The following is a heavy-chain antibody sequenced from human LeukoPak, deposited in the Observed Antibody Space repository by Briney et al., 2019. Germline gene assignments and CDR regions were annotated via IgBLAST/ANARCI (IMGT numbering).Heavy chain of an antibody. CDR1: GFTVSSNY. Sequence: GGSLRLSCAASGFTVSSNYMSWVRQAPGKGLELVSVIYSGGSTYYADSVKGRSTISRDDSKNTLFLQMNSLRGEDTAVYYCARDPGFRDVWGQGTTVTVSS. V-gene: IGHV3-53*01. J-gene: IGHJ6*02. CDR3: ARDPGFRDV. CDR2: IYSGGST.